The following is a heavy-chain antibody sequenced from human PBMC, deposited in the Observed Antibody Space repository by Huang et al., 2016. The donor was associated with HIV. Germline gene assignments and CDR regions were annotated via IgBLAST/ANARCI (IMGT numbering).Heavy chain of an antibody. Sequence: QVQLQESGPGLVKPSETLSLTYTVSGGSISSHHYSWIRQPPGKGLEWIGIIYYSGSTNDIPSLRSRATISLDTSKNHFSLRLRSVTAADTAVYYCARVARGPNWYFDLWGRGTLVTVSS. CDR1: GGSISSHH. CDR2: IYYSGST. CDR3: ARVARGPNWYFDL. V-gene: IGHV4-59*11. D-gene: IGHD2-15*01. J-gene: IGHJ2*01.